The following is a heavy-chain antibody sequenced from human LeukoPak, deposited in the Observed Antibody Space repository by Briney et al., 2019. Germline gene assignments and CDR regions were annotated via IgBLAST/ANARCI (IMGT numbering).Heavy chain of an antibody. Sequence: ASVKVSCKASGYTFTSYGISWVRQAPGQGLEWMGWISAYNGNTNYAQKLQGGVTMTTDTSTSTAYMELRSLRSDDTAVYYCARGWGYCGGDCYSDYWGQGTLVTVSS. CDR2: ISAYNGNT. CDR1: GYTFTSYG. V-gene: IGHV1-18*01. D-gene: IGHD2-21*02. J-gene: IGHJ4*02. CDR3: ARGWGYCGGDCYSDY.